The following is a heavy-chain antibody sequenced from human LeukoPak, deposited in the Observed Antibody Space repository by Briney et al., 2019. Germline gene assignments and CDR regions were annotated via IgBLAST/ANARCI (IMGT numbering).Heavy chain of an antibody. D-gene: IGHD2-2*01. CDR2: IIPIFGTA. CDR3: ARSSWAVVPAKIYYYYGMDV. V-gene: IGHV1-69*06. Sequence: ASVTVSCTVSGGTFSSYAISWVRQGPGQGHEWMGGIIPIFGTANYAQKFQGRVTITADNSTSTDYIELSSLRSEDTAVYYCARSSWAVVPAKIYYYYGMDVWGKGTTVTVSS. J-gene: IGHJ6*04. CDR1: GGTFSSYA.